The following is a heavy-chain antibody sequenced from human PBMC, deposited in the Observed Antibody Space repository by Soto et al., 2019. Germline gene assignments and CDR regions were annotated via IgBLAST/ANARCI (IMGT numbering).Heavy chain of an antibody. J-gene: IGHJ4*02. CDR2: IYWNGDK. Sequence: QITLKESGPTLVKPTQTLTLTCTFSGFSLTTTGLSVGWIRQPPGKALEWLALIYWNGDKRYNPSLKNRLTINKDTSKSLVVLTVADMDPVDTATYYCAHRDYFDYWGPGTLVTVSS. V-gene: IGHV2-5*01. CDR1: GFSLTTTGLS. CDR3: AHRDYFDY.